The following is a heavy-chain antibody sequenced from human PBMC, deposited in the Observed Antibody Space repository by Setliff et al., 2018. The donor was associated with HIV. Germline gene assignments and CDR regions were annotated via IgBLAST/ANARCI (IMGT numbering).Heavy chain of an antibody. D-gene: IGHD3-3*01. J-gene: IGHJ4*02. CDR1: GYTFTSYY. V-gene: IGHV1-46*04. Sequence: GASVKVSCKASGYTFTSYYIHWVRQAPGQGLEWMGVMNPSGGNATFAQKLQGRGTMTRETSTKTVYMELSSLRFEDTAVYYCARAFSGYYFDYWGQGTLVTVSS. CDR2: MNPSGGNA. CDR3: ARAFSGYYFDY.